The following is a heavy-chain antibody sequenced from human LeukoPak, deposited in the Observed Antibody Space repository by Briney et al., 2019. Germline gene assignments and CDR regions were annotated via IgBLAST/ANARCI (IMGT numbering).Heavy chain of an antibody. Sequence: GASVKVSCKASGYTFTGYYMHWVRQAPGQGFEWMGRINPNSGGTNCAQKFQGRVTMTRDTSISTAYMELSRLRSDDTAVYYCAKDLESKRSYYYEFDYWGQGTLVTVSS. J-gene: IGHJ4*02. CDR3: AKDLESKRSYYYEFDY. CDR2: INPNSGGT. V-gene: IGHV1-2*06. D-gene: IGHD3-22*01. CDR1: GYTFTGYY.